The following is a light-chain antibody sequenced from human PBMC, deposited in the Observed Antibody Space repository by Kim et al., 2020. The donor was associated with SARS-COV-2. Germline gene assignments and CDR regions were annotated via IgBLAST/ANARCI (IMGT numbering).Light chain of an antibody. CDR1: HSVSSSS. CDR3: QQYGSSPLT. J-gene: IGKJ4*01. CDR2: GAS. V-gene: IGKV3-20*01. Sequence: SPGAGASLSCRASHSVSSSSLAWYQQKPGQAPRLLIYGASSRATGIPDRFSGSGSRTDFTLTISRLEPEDVAVYYCQQYGSSPLTFGGGTKVDIK.